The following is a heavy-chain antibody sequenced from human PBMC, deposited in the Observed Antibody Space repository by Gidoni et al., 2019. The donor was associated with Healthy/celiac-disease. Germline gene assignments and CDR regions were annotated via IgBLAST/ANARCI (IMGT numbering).Heavy chain of an antibody. J-gene: IGHJ4*02. Sequence: QVQLVESGGGVVQPGRSLCLSCAASGSPFSSYAMHWVRQAPGKGLEWVAVISYDGSNKNYADSVKGRFTISRDNSKNTLYLQMNSLRAEDTAVYYCARGGYYDFWSGGDYWGQGTLVTVSS. D-gene: IGHD3-3*01. CDR2: ISYDGSNK. CDR3: ARGGYYDFWSGGDY. CDR1: GSPFSSYA. V-gene: IGHV3-30*04.